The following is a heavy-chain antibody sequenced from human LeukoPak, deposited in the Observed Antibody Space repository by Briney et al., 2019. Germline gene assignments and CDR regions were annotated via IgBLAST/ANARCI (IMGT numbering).Heavy chain of an antibody. V-gene: IGHV4-4*02. D-gene: IGHD2-2*01. Sequence: SETLSLTCAVSGGSISSSTWWSWVRLPPGKGLEWIGEIFHSGSTNFNPSLKSRVTISVDTSKNQFSLKLSSVTAADTAVYYCARLLYCSSTSCYPQFDYWGQGTLVTVSS. J-gene: IGHJ4*02. CDR3: ARLLYCSSTSCYPQFDY. CDR2: IFHSGST. CDR1: GGSISSSTW.